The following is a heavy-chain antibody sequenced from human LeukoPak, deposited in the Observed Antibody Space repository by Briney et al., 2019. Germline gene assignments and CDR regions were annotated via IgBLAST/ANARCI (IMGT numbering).Heavy chain of an antibody. CDR2: ISYDGSNK. V-gene: IGHV3-30*18. D-gene: IGHD3-10*01. CDR1: GFTFSSYG. Sequence: GRSLRLSCAASGFTFSSYGMRWVRQAPGKGLEWVAVISYDGSNKYYADSVKGRFTISRDNSKNTLYLQMNSLRAEDTAVYYCAKDFGDYYYYYGMDVWGQGTTVTVPS. J-gene: IGHJ6*02. CDR3: AKDFGDYYYYYGMDV.